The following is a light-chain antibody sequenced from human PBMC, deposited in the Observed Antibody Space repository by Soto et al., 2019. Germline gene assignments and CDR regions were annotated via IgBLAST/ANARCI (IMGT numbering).Light chain of an antibody. CDR2: EVN. V-gene: IGLV2-8*01. CDR3: SSYAGSSNV. J-gene: IGLJ1*01. CDR1: SSDVGGYNY. Sequence: QSVLTQPPSASGSPGHSVTLSCTGTSSDVGGYNYVSWYQQHPGKAPKLIISEVNKRPSGVPDRFSGSKSGNTASLTVSGLQAEDEADYYCSSYAGSSNVFGTGTKVTV.